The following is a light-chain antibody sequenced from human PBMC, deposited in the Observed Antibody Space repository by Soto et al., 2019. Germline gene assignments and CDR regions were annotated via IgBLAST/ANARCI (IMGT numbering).Light chain of an antibody. CDR1: QSISSY. V-gene: IGKV1-39*01. CDR3: QQLNSYPIT. Sequence: DIQMTQSPSSLSASVGDRVTITCRASQSISSYLNWYQQKPGKAPKFLIYAASSLQSGVPSRFSGSGSGTDFTLTISSLQSEDFATYYCQQLNSYPITFGQGTRLEIK. CDR2: AAS. J-gene: IGKJ5*01.